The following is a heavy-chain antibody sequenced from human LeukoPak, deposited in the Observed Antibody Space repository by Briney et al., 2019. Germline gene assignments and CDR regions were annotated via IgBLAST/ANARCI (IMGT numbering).Heavy chain of an antibody. CDR3: ATGELVLLDY. J-gene: IGHJ4*02. D-gene: IGHD6-6*01. CDR2: IYYSGST. V-gene: IGHV4-61*01. Sequence: PSETLSLTCTVSGGSVSSGSYYWSWIRQPPGKGLEWIGYIYYSGSTNYNPSLKGRVTISVDTSKNQFSLKLSSVTAADTAVYYCATGELVLLDYWGQGTLVTVSS. CDR1: GGSVSSGSYY.